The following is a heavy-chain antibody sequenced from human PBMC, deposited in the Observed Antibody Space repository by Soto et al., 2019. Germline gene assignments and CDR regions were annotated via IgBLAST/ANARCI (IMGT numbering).Heavy chain of an antibody. CDR3: ARAPDYGDYPEYFQH. D-gene: IGHD4-17*01. CDR2: IYYSGST. Sequence: SETLSLTCTVSGGSISSYYWSWIRQPPGKGLEWIGYIYYSGSTNYNPSLKSRVTISVDTSKNQFSLKLSSVTAADTAVYYCARAPDYGDYPEYFQHWGQGTLVTVS. CDR1: GGSISSYY. J-gene: IGHJ1*01. V-gene: IGHV4-59*01.